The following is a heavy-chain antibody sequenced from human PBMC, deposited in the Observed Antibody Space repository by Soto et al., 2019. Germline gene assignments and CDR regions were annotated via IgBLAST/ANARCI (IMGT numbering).Heavy chain of an antibody. D-gene: IGHD3-10*01. Sequence: QVQLVQSGAEVKKPGASVKVSCKASGYTFTNYGISWVRQAPGQGLEWMGWISAYNGNTKYAQKLRGRVTMSTDSSQRTAYRGRRSVRSDDTGMNCCARGVGAGSYYDQYNWFDPWVEGGLVAVSS. J-gene: IGHJ5*02. CDR2: ISAYNGNT. V-gene: IGHV1-18*01. CDR3: ARGVGAGSYYDQYNWFDP. CDR1: GYTFTNYG.